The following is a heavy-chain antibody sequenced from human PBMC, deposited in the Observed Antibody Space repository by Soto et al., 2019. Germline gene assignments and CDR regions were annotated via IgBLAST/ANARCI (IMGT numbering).Heavy chain of an antibody. V-gene: IGHV3-9*01. Sequence: GGSLRLSCAASGFTFDDYAMHWVRQAPGKGLEWVSGISWNGGSISYADSVKGRFTISRDNAKNSLYLQMNSLRDEDTAFYFCANVPVAPPYFFESWGQGTLVTVSS. D-gene: IGHD2-15*01. CDR3: ANVPVAPPYFFES. CDR2: ISWNGGSI. CDR1: GFTFDDYA. J-gene: IGHJ4*02.